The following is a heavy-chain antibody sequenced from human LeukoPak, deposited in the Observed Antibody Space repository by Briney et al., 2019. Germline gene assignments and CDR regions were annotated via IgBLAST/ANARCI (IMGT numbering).Heavy chain of an antibody. CDR3: VKGRYSNSWYSAGY. V-gene: IGHV3-64D*09. J-gene: IGHJ4*02. Sequence: PGGSLRLSCAASAFTFSNYAMTWVRQAPGKGLEYVSAISSSGGRTYYADSVRGRFTISRDNSKNTLYLQMSSLRAEDTAVYYCVKGRYSNSWYSAGYWGQGTLVTVSS. CDR2: ISSSGGRT. CDR1: AFTFSNYA. D-gene: IGHD6-13*01.